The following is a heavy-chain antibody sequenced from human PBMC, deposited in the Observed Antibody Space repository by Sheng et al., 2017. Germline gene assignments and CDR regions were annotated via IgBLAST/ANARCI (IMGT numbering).Heavy chain of an antibody. V-gene: IGHV3-7*01. CDR1: GFTFSSYW. Sequence: EVQLVESGGGLVQPGGSLRLSCAASGFTFSSYWMSWVXQAPGKGLEWVANIKQDGSEKYYVDSVKGRFTISRDNAKNSLYLQMNSLRAEDTAVYYCARIIRYCSSTSCYDYWGQGTLVTVSS. CDR3: ARIIRYCSSTSCYDY. CDR2: IKQDGSEK. J-gene: IGHJ4*02. D-gene: IGHD2-2*01.